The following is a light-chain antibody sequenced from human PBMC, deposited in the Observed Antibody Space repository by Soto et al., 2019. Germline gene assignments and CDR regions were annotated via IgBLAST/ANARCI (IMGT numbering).Light chain of an antibody. V-gene: IGLV1-40*01. CDR3: QSYDSSLSAV. Sequence: QSVLTQPPSVSGAPGQRVTISCTGSSSNIGAGYDVHWYQQLPGTAPKLLIYGNSNRPSGVPDRSSGSKSGTSACLAITGLQAEDEADYYCQSYDSSLSAVFGGGTKLTVL. J-gene: IGLJ3*02. CDR1: SSNIGAGYD. CDR2: GNS.